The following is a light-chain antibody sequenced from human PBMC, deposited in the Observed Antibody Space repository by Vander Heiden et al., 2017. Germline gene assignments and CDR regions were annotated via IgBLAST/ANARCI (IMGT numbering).Light chain of an antibody. CDR2: LGS. CDR3: RQDLQEYT. J-gene: IGKJ3*01. Sequence: DIVMTQSPLSLPVTPGEPASISCRSSQSLLHSNGYNYLDWYLQKPGQSPQLLIYLGSKRASGGPDRLSGSGSGTDFTLKISRGEAEDVRVYYGRQDLQEYTFGHGTKVDIK. V-gene: IGKV2-28*01. CDR1: QSLLHSNGYNY.